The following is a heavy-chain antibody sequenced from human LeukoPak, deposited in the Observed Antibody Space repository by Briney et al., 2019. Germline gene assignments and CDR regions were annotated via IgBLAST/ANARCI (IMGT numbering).Heavy chain of an antibody. CDR1: GFTFSSYE. D-gene: IGHD3-10*01. CDR2: ISSSGSTI. CDR3: ASVYGSGSYFHYYYGMDV. V-gene: IGHV3-48*03. Sequence: SGGSLRLSCAASGFTFSSYEMNWVRQAPGKGLEWVSYISSSGSTIYYADSVKGRFTISRDNAKNLLYLQMNSPRAEDTAVYYCASVYGSGSYFHYYYGMDVWGQGTTVTVSS. J-gene: IGHJ6*02.